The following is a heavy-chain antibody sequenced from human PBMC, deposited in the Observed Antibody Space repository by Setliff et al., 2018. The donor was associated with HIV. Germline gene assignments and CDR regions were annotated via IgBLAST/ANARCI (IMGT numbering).Heavy chain of an antibody. D-gene: IGHD3-16*01. CDR2: TNPMLGTP. CDR1: GGTFISYA. V-gene: IGHV1-69*05. CDR3: ARCGAGEWHLYMDV. J-gene: IGHJ6*03. Sequence: ASVKVSCKASGGTFISYAIGWVRQAPGQGLEWMGGTNPMLGTPNYAQKFQGRVTITTDGSASTVYMELSSLRSEDTAVYYCARCGAGEWHLYMDVWGKGTAVTVSS.